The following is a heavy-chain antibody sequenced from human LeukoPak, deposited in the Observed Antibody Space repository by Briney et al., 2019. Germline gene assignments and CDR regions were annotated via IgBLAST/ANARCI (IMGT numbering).Heavy chain of an antibody. J-gene: IGHJ4*02. Sequence: GGSLRLSCAASGVTVSRDYMSWVRQAPGKGLEWVSVIYSDGKTYYADSVKGRFTISRHNSKNTLFLQMNSLKTEDTAVYYCTTVYGDLTYFDYWGQGTLVTVSS. CDR3: TTVYGDLTYFDY. V-gene: IGHV3-53*01. CDR2: IYSDGKT. CDR1: GVTVSRDY. D-gene: IGHD4-17*01.